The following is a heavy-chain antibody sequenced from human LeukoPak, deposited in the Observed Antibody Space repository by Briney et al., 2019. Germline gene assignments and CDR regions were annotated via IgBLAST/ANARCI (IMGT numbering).Heavy chain of an antibody. J-gene: IGHJ2*01. V-gene: IGHV4-31*03. CDR2: IYYSGST. D-gene: IGHD1-14*01. Sequence: SETLSLTCTVSGGSISSGGYYWSWIRQHPGKGLEWIGYIYYSGSTYYNPSLKSRVTISVDTSKNQFSLKLSSVTAADTAVYYCARDGGGNNPHFWYFDLWGRGTLVTVSS. CDR3: ARDGGGNNPHFWYFDL. CDR1: GGSISSGGYY.